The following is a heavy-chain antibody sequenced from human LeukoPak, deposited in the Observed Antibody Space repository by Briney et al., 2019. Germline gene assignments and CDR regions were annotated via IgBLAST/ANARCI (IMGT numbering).Heavy chain of an antibody. CDR3: ARDNSYSDSSWWFDP. Sequence: ASAKVSCKASGYIFTAHYLHWVRQAPGQGLEWMGLINPSGSSTLYAQKFQGRVTMTRDTSTNTDYMELSSLRSEDTAVYYCARDNSYSDSSWWFDPWGQGTLVTVSS. D-gene: IGHD1-26*01. CDR2: INPSGSST. V-gene: IGHV1-46*01. J-gene: IGHJ5*02. CDR1: GYIFTAHY.